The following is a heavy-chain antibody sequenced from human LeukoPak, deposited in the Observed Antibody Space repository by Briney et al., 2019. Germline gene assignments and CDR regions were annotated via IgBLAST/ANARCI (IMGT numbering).Heavy chain of an antibody. V-gene: IGHV4-34*01. CDR2: INHSGST. Sequence: SETLSLTCAVYGGSFSGYYWSWIRQPPGKGLEWIGEINHSGSTNYNPSLKSRVTISVDTSKNQFSLKLSSATAADTAVYYCAREGGDGYNYGIYFDYWGQGTLVTVSS. J-gene: IGHJ4*02. CDR1: GGSFSGYY. D-gene: IGHD5-24*01. CDR3: AREGGDGYNYGIYFDY.